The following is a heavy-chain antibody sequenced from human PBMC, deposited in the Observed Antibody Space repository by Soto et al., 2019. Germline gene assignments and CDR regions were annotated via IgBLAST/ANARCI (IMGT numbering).Heavy chain of an antibody. CDR3: ARDSLVMVRGVKYYYYYYGMDV. CDR1: GFTFSSYG. D-gene: IGHD3-10*01. V-gene: IGHV3-33*01. Sequence: PGGSLRLSCAASGFTFSSYGMHWVRQAPGKGLEWVAVIWYDGSNKYYADSVKGRFTISRDNSKNTLYLQMNSLRAEDTAVYYCARDSLVMVRGVKYYYYYYGMDVWGQGTTVTVSS. CDR2: IWYDGSNK. J-gene: IGHJ6*02.